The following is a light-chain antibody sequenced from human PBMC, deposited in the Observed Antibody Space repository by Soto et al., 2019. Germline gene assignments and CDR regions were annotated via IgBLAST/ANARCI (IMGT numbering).Light chain of an antibody. CDR3: QQYNNWPIT. Sequence: EILLTQSPGTLSLSPGERATLSCRATESVVSNYLAWYQLKPGQAPRLLIYGASSRDTGIPDRFSGSGSGTEFTLPISSLQSEDFAVYHCQQYNNWPITFGQGTRLEIK. CDR1: ESVVSN. J-gene: IGKJ5*01. V-gene: IGKV3D-15*01. CDR2: GAS.